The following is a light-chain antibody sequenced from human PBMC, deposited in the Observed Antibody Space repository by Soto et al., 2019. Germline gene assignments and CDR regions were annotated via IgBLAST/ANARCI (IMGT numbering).Light chain of an antibody. J-gene: IGKJ4*01. CDR3: KNYNSAPFT. CDR2: AAS. Sequence: DIQMTQSPSSLSASVGDRVIITCRASQGISNYLAWYQQKPGKVPKLLIYAASTLQSGVPSRFSGSGSGTDFTLTISSLQPEDVASYYCKNYNSAPFTFGGGTNVEIK. V-gene: IGKV1-27*01. CDR1: QGISNY.